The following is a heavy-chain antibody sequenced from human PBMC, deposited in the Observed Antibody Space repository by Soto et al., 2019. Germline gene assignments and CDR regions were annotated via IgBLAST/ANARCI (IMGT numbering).Heavy chain of an antibody. Sequence: GASVKVSCEASGYTFTSYGISWVRQAPGQGLEWMGWISAYNGNTNYAQKLQGRVTMTTDTSTSTAYMELRSLRSDDTAVYYCARDKGKYSSSWSGSFDPWGQGTLVTVSS. CDR2: ISAYNGNT. CDR3: ARDKGKYSSSWSGSFDP. D-gene: IGHD6-13*01. CDR1: GYTFTSYG. V-gene: IGHV1-18*01. J-gene: IGHJ5*02.